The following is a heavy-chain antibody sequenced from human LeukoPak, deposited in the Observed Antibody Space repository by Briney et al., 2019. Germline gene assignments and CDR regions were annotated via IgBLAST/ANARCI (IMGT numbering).Heavy chain of an antibody. Sequence: SVKVSCKASGGTFSSYTISWVRQAPGQGLEWMGRIIPILGIANYAQKFQGRVTITADKSTSTAYMGLSSLRSEDTAVYYCASNKGSESSSFDYWGQGTLVTVSS. CDR3: ASNKGSESSSFDY. J-gene: IGHJ4*02. D-gene: IGHD6-6*01. V-gene: IGHV1-69*02. CDR1: GGTFSSYT. CDR2: IIPILGIA.